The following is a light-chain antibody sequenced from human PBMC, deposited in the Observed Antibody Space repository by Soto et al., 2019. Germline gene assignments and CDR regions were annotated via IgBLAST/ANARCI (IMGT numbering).Light chain of an antibody. Sequence: EIVMTQSPASLSVTPGERVTLSCRASQSVNRQVLWYQHRPGQTPRLLIYGTSARAAGIPARFSGSGSATEFSLTISSLQSEDSALYYCQQTLKWPPTFGQGFRVES. V-gene: IGKV3-15*01. CDR2: GTS. CDR3: QQTLKWPPT. J-gene: IGKJ1*01. CDR1: QSVNRQ.